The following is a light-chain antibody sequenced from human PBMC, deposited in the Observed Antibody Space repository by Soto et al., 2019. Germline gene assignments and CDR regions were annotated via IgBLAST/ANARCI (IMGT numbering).Light chain of an antibody. CDR3: AAWDDSLKGVV. Sequence: QSALTQSPSASGTPGQRVTISCFGSTSNIGSNTASWYQQLPGTAPKLLIYGNNQRPSGVPDRFSVSESGTSASLAISGLQSDDEADYYCAAWDDSLKGVVFGGGTKLTVL. CDR1: TSNIGSNT. CDR2: GNN. V-gene: IGLV1-44*01. J-gene: IGLJ2*01.